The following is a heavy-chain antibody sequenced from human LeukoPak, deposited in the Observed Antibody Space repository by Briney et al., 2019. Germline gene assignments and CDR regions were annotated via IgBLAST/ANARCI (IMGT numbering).Heavy chain of an antibody. D-gene: IGHD6-13*01. Sequence: GSLRLSCAASGFTFSSYAMSWVRQAPGKGLQWVGRSRTTKPNSCTTEYAASVKGRFTISRDDSKNSLYLQLNSLKTEDTAVYYCARVVTTGSGWYNFDNWGQGTLVTVSS. J-gene: IGHJ4*02. V-gene: IGHV3-72*01. CDR1: GFTFSSYA. CDR3: ARVVTTGSGWYNFDN. CDR2: SRTTKPNSCTT.